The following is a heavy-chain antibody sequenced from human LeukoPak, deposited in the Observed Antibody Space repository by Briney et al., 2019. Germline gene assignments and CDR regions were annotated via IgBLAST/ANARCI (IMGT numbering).Heavy chain of an antibody. CDR3: ARGDYGRADP. CDR1: GYTFTGYY. J-gene: IGHJ5*02. D-gene: IGHD4-17*01. V-gene: IGHV1-2*02. CDR2: INPNSGGT. Sequence: ASVKVSCKASGYTFTGYYMHWVRQAPGQGLEWMGWINPNSGGTNYAQKFQGRVTMSRDTPISTAYMELNRLTSDDTAVYYCARGDYGRADPWGQGSLITVSS.